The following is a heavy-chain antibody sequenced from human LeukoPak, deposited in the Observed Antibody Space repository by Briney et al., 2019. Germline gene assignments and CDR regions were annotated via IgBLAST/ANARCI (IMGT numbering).Heavy chain of an antibody. D-gene: IGHD4-17*01. CDR1: GFTFSSYA. J-gene: IGHJ6*02. V-gene: IGHV3-30-3*01. CDR2: ISYDGSNK. CDR3: ARKAGYGDYENGMDV. Sequence: GGSLRLSCAASGFTFSSYAMHWVRQAPGKGLEWVAVISYDGSNKYYADSVKGRFTISRDNSKNTLYLQMNSLRAEDTAVYYCARKAGYGDYENGMDVWGQGTTVTVSS.